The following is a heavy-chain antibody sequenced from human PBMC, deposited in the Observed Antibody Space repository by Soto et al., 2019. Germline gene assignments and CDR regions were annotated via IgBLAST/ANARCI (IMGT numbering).Heavy chain of an antibody. D-gene: IGHD6-6*01. J-gene: IGHJ4*02. CDR2: IGSSGETI. V-gene: IGHV3-48*03. CDR1: GFTFSSFE. CDR3: ARDSGGGAARRPTFYY. Sequence: PGGSLRLSCVVSGFTFSSFEMNWVRQTPGKGLEWISYIGSSGETIYYADSVKGRFTIPRDNANNSLFLQMNGMRDEDTGIYYCARDSGGGAARRPTFYYWGRGTLVTVSS.